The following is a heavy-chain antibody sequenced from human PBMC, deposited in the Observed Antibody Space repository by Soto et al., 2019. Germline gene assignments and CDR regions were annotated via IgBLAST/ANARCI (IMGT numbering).Heavy chain of an antibody. J-gene: IGHJ6*02. Sequence: SETLSLTCTVSGGSISSGGYYWSWIRQHPGKGLEWIGYIYYSGSTYYNPSLKSRVTISVDTSKNQFSLKLSSVTAADTAVYYCARTNRGYHFWSRIMDVWGQGTTVTVSS. V-gene: IGHV4-31*03. CDR1: GGSISSGGYY. CDR2: IYYSGST. D-gene: IGHD3-3*01. CDR3: ARTNRGYHFWSRIMDV.